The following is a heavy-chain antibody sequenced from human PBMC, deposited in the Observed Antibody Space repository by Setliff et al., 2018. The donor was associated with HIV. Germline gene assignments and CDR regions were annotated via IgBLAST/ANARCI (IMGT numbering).Heavy chain of an antibody. CDR3: AKGAGFYGDYTFDY. J-gene: IGHJ4*02. V-gene: IGHV4-59*11. Sequence: ETLSLTCTVSGASSSSHYWSWIRQPPGKAPEWIGYVYNSGTTKYNPSLKSRVTISVDTSKNQFSLRLNSVTAADTAVYYCAKGAGFYGDYTFDYWGQGNLVTVSS. CDR2: VYNSGTT. D-gene: IGHD4-17*01. CDR1: GASSSSHY.